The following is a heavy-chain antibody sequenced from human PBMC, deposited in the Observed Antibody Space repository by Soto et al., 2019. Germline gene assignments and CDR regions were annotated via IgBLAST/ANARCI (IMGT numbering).Heavy chain of an antibody. CDR3: ARDPESKVYRSSSVKNWFDP. V-gene: IGHV1-69*01. J-gene: IGHJ5*02. D-gene: IGHD6-6*01. Sequence: QVQLVQSGAEVKKPGSSVKVSCKASGGTFSSYAISWVRQAPGQGLEWMGGIIPIFGTANYAQKFQGRVTIPADESTRKAYMALSSLRSEDTAVYYCARDPESKVYRSSSVKNWFDPWGQGTLVTVSS. CDR1: GGTFSSYA. CDR2: IIPIFGTA.